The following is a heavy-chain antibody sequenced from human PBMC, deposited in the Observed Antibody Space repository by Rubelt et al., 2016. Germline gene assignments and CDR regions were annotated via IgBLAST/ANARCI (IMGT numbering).Heavy chain of an antibody. CDR3: ARGWLQSPGSYIRY. D-gene: IGHD5-24*01. Sequence: EVQLLESGGGLVQPGGSLRLSCAASGFTFSTFGMNWVRQAPDQGLEWISYISSYNRAVYYADSVKGRFTISRDNSKNTLYLQINHRTTEDTAVYYCARGWLQSPGSYIRYWGPGTLVTVS. CDR1: GFTFSTFG. J-gene: IGHJ4*02. CDR2: ISSYNRAV. V-gene: IGHV3-48*01.